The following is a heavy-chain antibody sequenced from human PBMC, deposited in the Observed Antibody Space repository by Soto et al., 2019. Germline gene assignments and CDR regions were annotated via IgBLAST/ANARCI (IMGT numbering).Heavy chain of an antibody. CDR1: GFTFSGSA. CDR2: IRSKANSYAT. J-gene: IGHJ4*02. CDR3: ARGVYDFSSGHPKRLDY. D-gene: IGHD3-3*01. V-gene: IGHV3-73*01. Sequence: LRLSCAASGFTFSGSAMHWVRQASGKGLEWVGRIRSKANSYATAYAVSLKGRFTISRDDSRNTAYLQMNSLKTEDTAVYYCARGVYDFSSGHPKRLDYWGQGTVVTVSS.